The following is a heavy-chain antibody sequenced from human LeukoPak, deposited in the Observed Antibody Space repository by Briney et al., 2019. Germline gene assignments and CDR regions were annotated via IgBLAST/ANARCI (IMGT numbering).Heavy chain of an antibody. CDR2: IYTSGST. CDR3: ARLNHGGFGDLLQRGTWFDP. CDR1: GGSISSYY. J-gene: IGHJ5*02. Sequence: SETLSLTCTVSGGSISSYYWSWIRQPAGKGLEWIGRIYTSGSTNYNPSLKSRVTMSVDTSKNQFSLKLSSVTAADTAVYYCARLNHGGFGDLLQRGTWFDPWGQGTLVTVSS. V-gene: IGHV4-4*07. D-gene: IGHD3-10*01.